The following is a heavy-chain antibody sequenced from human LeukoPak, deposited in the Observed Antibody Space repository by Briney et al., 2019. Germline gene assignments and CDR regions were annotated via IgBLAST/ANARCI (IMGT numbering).Heavy chain of an antibody. Sequence: PGGSLRLSCAVSGFTFSGFWMSWSRQAPGKGLEWVASINSDGSEGYYADVVKGRFTISRDNAKNSLYLQINSLRAEDTAVYYCARSSYSSSSSVWGQGQWSPSPQ. V-gene: IGHV3-7*03. CDR3: ARSSYSSSSSV. J-gene: IGHJ3*01. D-gene: IGHD6-6*01. CDR2: INSDGSEG. CDR1: GFTFSGFW.